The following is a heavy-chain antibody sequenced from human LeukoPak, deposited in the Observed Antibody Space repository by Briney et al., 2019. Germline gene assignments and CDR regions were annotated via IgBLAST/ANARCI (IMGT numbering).Heavy chain of an antibody. D-gene: IGHD6-13*01. CDR2: ISGSGDST. CDR1: GFTFSSYA. Sequence: GGSLRLSCAASGFTFSSYAMSWVRQAPGKGLEWVSAISGSGDSTYYGDSVKGRFTISRDNSKNTLYLQTNSLRAEDTAVYYCAKTRPLDSSSWSHGDYWGQGTLVTVSS. V-gene: IGHV3-23*01. J-gene: IGHJ4*02. CDR3: AKTRPLDSSSWSHGDY.